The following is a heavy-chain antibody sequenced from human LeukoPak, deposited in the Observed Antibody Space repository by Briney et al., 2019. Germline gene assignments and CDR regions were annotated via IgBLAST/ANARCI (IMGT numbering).Heavy chain of an antibody. Sequence: PGGSLRLSCAASGLTVRTNSMSWVRQAPGKGLEWVSVIYSPGSTYYEEYVNGRFTFSRGTSKNTVSLQMNSLRAEDTAVYYCAGAREYCIDSNCYEYFQDWGQGTLVTVSS. CDR3: AGAREYCIDSNCYEYFQD. D-gene: IGHD2-2*01. CDR1: GLTVRTNS. V-gene: IGHV3-53*01. CDR2: IYSPGST. J-gene: IGHJ1*01.